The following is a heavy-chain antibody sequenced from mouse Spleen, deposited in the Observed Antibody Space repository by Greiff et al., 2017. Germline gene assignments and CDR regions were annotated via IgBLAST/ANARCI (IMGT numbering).Heavy chain of an antibody. CDR1: YTFTDYYM. Sequence: VQLVESGPELVKPGASVKMSCKASGYTFTDYYMHWVKQKPGKGLEWIGEIYPGSGNTYYNEKFKGKATLTADTSSSTAYMQLSSLTSEDSAVYFCASQLDWGQGTLVTVSA. V-gene: IGHV1-83*01. J-gene: IGHJ3*01. D-gene: IGHD3-1*01. CDR2: YPGSGNTY. CDR3: SQLD.